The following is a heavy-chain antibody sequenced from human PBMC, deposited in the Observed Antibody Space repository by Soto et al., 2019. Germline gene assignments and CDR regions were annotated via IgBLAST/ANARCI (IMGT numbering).Heavy chain of an antibody. CDR3: ARVDSGWHDY. V-gene: IGHV4-59*01. D-gene: IGHD6-19*01. J-gene: IGHJ4*02. CDR2: IFYTGNT. CDR1: GGSISSYY. Sequence: SETLSLTCTVSGGSISSYYWSWIRQPPGKGLEWIGYIFYTGNTDYNPSLKSRVTISVDTSKNEFSLKLTSVTTADTAVYYCARVDSGWHDYWGQGTLVTVSS.